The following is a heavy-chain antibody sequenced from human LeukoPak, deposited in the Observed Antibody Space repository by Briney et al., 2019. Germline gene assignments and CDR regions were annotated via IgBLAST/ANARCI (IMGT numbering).Heavy chain of an antibody. Sequence: SETLSLTCSVSGVSISSYYWSWIRQPPGKGPEWSGYIYYSGSTNYNPSLKSRVTISIDTSKNHFSLKLSSVTAADTAVYYCARTSYGDGGLDYWGQGTLVTVSS. CDR2: IYYSGST. CDR3: ARTSYGDGGLDY. D-gene: IGHD4-17*01. V-gene: IGHV4-59*08. J-gene: IGHJ4*02. CDR1: GVSISSYY.